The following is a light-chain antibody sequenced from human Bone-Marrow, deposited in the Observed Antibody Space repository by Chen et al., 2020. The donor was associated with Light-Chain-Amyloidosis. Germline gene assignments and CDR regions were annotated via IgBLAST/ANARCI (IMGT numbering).Light chain of an antibody. CDR3: AAWDGSLRGVV. J-gene: IGLJ2*01. Sequence: QSVLTQPPSASGTPGQRVLLACSGSSSNIGKNYVYWYQQLPGAAPKLLIYNTNQRPSGVSDRFSGSKSGTSASLAISGLRSEDEADYHCAAWDGSLRGVVFGGGSKLTVL. CDR2: NTN. V-gene: IGLV1-47*01. CDR1: SSNIGKNY.